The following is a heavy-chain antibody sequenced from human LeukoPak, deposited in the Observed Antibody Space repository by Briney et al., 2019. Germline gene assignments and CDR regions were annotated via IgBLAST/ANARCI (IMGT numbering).Heavy chain of an antibody. CDR3: AKDGGGYSFDY. J-gene: IGHJ4*02. Sequence: PGGSLRLSCAASGFTFDDYAMHWVRQAPGKGLEWVSGISWNSGSIGYADSVKGRFTISRDNVKNSLYLQLNSLRAEDTAVYYCAKDGGGYSFDYMGQGTRVTVSS. CDR1: GFTFDDYA. D-gene: IGHD1-26*01. V-gene: IGHV3-9*01. CDR2: ISWNSGSI.